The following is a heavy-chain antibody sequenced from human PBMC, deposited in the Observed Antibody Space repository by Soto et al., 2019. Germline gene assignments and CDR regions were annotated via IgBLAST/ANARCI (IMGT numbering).Heavy chain of an antibody. V-gene: IGHV3-9*01. CDR1: GFTFDDYA. D-gene: IGHD3-10*01. CDR3: AKDMRGGHYYGMDV. Sequence: EVQLVESGGGLVQPGRSLRLSCAASGFTFDDYAMHWVRQAPGKGLEWVSGISWNSGSIGYADSVKGRFTISRDNAKNSLYLQMNSLRAEDTALYYCAKDMRGGHYYGMDVWGQGTTVTVSS. CDR2: ISWNSGSI. J-gene: IGHJ6*02.